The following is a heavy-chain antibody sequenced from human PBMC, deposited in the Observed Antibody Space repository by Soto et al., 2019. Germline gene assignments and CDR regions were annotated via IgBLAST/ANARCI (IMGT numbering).Heavy chain of an antibody. V-gene: IGHV3-30*18. J-gene: IGHJ4*02. D-gene: IGHD3-22*01. CDR1: GFPFSSYG. CDR2: ISYDGDNE. Sequence: GWSRRLSCAASGFPFSSYGMHWARQPPGKGLEWVPVISYDGDNEYPTDSVEGRFTISRDNSKNTLYLQMNSLRAEDTAVYYCAKGYDTSVYNPFDYWGQGTLVTVSS. CDR3: AKGYDTSVYNPFDY.